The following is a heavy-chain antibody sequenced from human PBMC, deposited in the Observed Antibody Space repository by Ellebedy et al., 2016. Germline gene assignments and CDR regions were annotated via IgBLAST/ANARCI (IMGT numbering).Heavy chain of an antibody. D-gene: IGHD3-22*01. CDR2: ISYDGSTK. CDR3: AKDFPYYYDSSGYIRSYMDV. J-gene: IGHJ6*03. CDR1: GFSFSSYA. Sequence: GESLKISXAASGFSFSSYAIHWVRQAPGKGLEWVALISYDGSTKYYADSVKGRFTISRDNSKNSLYLQMNSLRTEDTALYYCAKDFPYYYDSSGYIRSYMDVWGKGTTVTVSS. V-gene: IGHV3-30*18.